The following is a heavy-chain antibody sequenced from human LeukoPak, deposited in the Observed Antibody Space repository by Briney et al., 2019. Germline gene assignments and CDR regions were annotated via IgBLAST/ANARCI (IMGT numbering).Heavy chain of an antibody. CDR3: ARGRFIDYYFDY. CDR2: VIRSGAT. J-gene: IGHJ4*02. CDR1: GGSFSDYY. V-gene: IGHV4-34*01. Sequence: PSETLSLTCGESGGSFSDYYWSWIRQPPGKGLEWIGEVIRSGATSSNPSLKSRVTISMDASKNQVSLRLRSVTAADTAVYYCARGRFIDYYFDYWGQGSLVTVFS. D-gene: IGHD3-16*02.